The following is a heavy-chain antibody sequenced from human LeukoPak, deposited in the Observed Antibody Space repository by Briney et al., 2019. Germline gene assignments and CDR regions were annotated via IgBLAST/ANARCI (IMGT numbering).Heavy chain of an antibody. Sequence: SQTLSLTCAISGDSVSSNSAAWNWIRQSPSRGLEWLGRTYYRSKWYNDYAVSVKSRITINPDTSKNQFSLQLNSVSPEDTAVYYCARGLYYDFWPNYFDYWGQGTLVAVSS. CDR2: TYYRSKWYN. CDR3: ARGLYYDFWPNYFDY. V-gene: IGHV6-1*01. CDR1: GDSVSSNSAA. D-gene: IGHD3-3*01. J-gene: IGHJ4*02.